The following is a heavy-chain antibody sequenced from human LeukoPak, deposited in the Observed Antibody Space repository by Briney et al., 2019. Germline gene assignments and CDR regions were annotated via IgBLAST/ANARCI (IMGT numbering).Heavy chain of an antibody. D-gene: IGHD6-19*01. CDR2: IYYSGST. CDR3: ARSGASGWQFNWFDP. J-gene: IGHJ5*02. CDR1: GGSISSYY. Sequence: PSETLSLTCTGSGGSISSYYWSWIRQPPGKGLEWIGYIYYSGSTNYNPSLKSRVTISVDTSKNQFSLKLSSVTAADTAVYYCARSGASGWQFNWFDPWGQGTLVTVSS. V-gene: IGHV4-59*08.